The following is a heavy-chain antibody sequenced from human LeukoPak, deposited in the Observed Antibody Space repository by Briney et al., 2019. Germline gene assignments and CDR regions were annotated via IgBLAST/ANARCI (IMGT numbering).Heavy chain of an antibody. Sequence: ASVKVSCKASGYTFTGYYMHCVRQAPGQGREWRGWINPNSGGTNHAQKFQGRVTMPRDTSISTACMELSRLTSDDTAVYYCASRGTYDSSGYSPSHDAFDIWGQGTMVTVSS. CDR1: GYTFTGYY. V-gene: IGHV1-2*02. D-gene: IGHD3-22*01. CDR3: ASRGTYDSSGYSPSHDAFDI. J-gene: IGHJ3*02. CDR2: INPNSGGT.